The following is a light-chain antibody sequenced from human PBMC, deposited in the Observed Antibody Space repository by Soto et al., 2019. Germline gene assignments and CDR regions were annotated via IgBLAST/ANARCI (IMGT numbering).Light chain of an antibody. CDR3: QHYSNWPPWT. CDR1: QSVSSN. V-gene: IGKV3-15*01. Sequence: EIVMTQSPATLSVSPGERATLSCRASQSVSSNLAWYQQKPGQPPRLLIYGASTRATGIPARFSGSGSGTEFTLTISSLQSEDFAVYYCQHYSNWPPWTFGQGTKVEIK. CDR2: GAS. J-gene: IGKJ1*01.